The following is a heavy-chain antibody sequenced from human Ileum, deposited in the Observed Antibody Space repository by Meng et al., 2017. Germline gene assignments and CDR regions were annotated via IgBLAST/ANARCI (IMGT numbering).Heavy chain of an antibody. D-gene: IGHD2-15*01. Sequence: GESLKISCAVSGITFSSYWMHWVRHSPGKGLVWVSRINCDGSSTTYADSVKGRLTISRDNAKNTLYLQMNSLRVEDTAVYYCARYCSGGSCDHGFDYWGQGTLVTVSS. J-gene: IGHJ4*02. CDR1: GITFSSYW. CDR2: INCDGSST. V-gene: IGHV3-74*01. CDR3: ARYCSGGSCDHGFDY.